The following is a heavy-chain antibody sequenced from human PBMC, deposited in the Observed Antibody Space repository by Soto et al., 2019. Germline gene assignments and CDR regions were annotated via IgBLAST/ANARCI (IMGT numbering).Heavy chain of an antibody. J-gene: IGHJ6*02. CDR1: GFTFSSYG. CDR2: ISYDGSNK. D-gene: IGHD3-3*01. Sequence: GGSLTLSCAASGFTFSSYGMHWVRQAPGKGLEWVAVISYDGSNKYYANSVKGRFTISRDNSKNTLYLQMNSLRAEDTAVYYCAKDGELRFLGGMDVWGQGTTVTVSS. CDR3: AKDGELRFLGGMDV. V-gene: IGHV3-30*18.